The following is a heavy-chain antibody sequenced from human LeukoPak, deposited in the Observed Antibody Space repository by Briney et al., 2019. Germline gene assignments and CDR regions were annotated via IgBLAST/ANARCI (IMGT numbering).Heavy chain of an antibody. CDR1: GFTFSSYS. V-gene: IGHV3-21*01. D-gene: IGHD3-22*01. J-gene: IGHJ3*02. CDR3: ATRQYYYDSSGYRKHDAFDI. CDR2: ISSSSSYI. Sequence: PGGSLRLSCAASGFTFSSYSMNWVRQAPGKGLEWVSSISSSSSYIYYADSVKGRFTISRDNAKNSLYLQMNSLRAEDTAVYYCATRQYYYDSSGYRKHDAFDIWGQGTMVTVSS.